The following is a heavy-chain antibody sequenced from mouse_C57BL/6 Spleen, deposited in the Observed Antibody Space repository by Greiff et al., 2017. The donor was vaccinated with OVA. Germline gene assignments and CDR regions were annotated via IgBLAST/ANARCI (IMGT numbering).Heavy chain of an antibody. Sequence: EVQLQESGGGLVKPGGSLKLSCAASGFTFSDYGMHWVRQAPEKGLEWVAYISSGSSTIYYADTVKGRFTISRDNAKNTLFLQMTSLRSEDTAMDYCARYYGSSFAWFAYWGQGTLVTVSA. D-gene: IGHD1-1*01. CDR3: ARYYGSSFAWFAY. CDR1: GFTFSDYG. V-gene: IGHV5-17*01. CDR2: ISSGSSTI. J-gene: IGHJ3*01.